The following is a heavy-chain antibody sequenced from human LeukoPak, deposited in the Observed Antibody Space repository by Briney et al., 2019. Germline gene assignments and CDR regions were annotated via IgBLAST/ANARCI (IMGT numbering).Heavy chain of an antibody. CDR1: GFTFSNAW. D-gene: IGHD1-7*01. V-gene: IGHV3-15*01. Sequence: PGGSLRLSCAASGFTFSNAWMSWVRQAPGKGLEGVGRIKSKTDGGTTDYAAPVKGRFTISRDDSQNTLYLQMNSLKTEDTAVYYCTTDRKRVYNWNYYWYYFDSWGQGTLVTVSS. CDR2: IKSKTDGGTT. CDR3: TTDRKRVYNWNYYWYYFDS. J-gene: IGHJ4*02.